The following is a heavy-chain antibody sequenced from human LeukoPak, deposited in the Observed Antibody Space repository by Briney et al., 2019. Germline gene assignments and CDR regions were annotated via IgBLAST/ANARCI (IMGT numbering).Heavy chain of an antibody. D-gene: IGHD1-1*01. Sequence: HPGGSLRLSCAASGFTFSSYGMHWVRQAPGKGLEWVTFIWYDGSNKYYADSVKGRFTISRDNSKNTLYLQLNSLRAEDTAVYYCARDGPTYRDGLDVWGQGTTVTVSS. CDR1: GFTFSSYG. V-gene: IGHV3-33*01. CDR3: ARDGPTYRDGLDV. CDR2: IWYDGSNK. J-gene: IGHJ6*02.